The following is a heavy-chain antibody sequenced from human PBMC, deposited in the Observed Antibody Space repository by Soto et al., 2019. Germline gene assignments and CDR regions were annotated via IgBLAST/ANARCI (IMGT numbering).Heavy chain of an antibody. J-gene: IGHJ4*01. Sequence: VQLMQSGAEVKKPGSSVKVSCKASGGTFSSHSINWVRQAPGQGLEWMGGIITLFGTSNYAQNCQGRVKITAQQSWSTAYMELNTLTSDDAAEYYCVRGVGYGDFSAALLDWGYGTLVTVSS. CDR2: IITLFGTS. CDR3: VRGVGYGDFSAALLD. CDR1: GGTFSSHS. V-gene: IGHV1-69*01. D-gene: IGHD2-21*01.